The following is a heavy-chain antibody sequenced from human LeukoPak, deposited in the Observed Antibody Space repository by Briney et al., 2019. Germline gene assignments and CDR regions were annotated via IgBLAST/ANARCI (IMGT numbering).Heavy chain of an antibody. D-gene: IGHD3-22*01. Sequence: SETLSLTCAVSGGSISSSNWWSWVRQPPGKGLEWIGEIYHSGSTNYNPSLKSRVTISVDKSKNQFSLKLTSVTAADTAVYYCARVQPTYYYDSSGSEYYFDYWGQGTLVTVSS. CDR2: IYHSGST. V-gene: IGHV4-4*02. J-gene: IGHJ4*02. CDR1: GGSISSSNW. CDR3: ARVQPTYYYDSSGSEYYFDY.